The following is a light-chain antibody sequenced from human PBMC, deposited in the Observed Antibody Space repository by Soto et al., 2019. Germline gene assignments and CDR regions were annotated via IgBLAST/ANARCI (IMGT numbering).Light chain of an antibody. J-gene: IGLJ1*01. V-gene: IGLV2-14*01. Sequence: QSVLTQPASVSGSPGQSITISCTGTSSDVGNNNYVSWYQQNPGKAPKVMICGVTNRPSGVSNRFSGSKSGDTASLTISGLQAEDEADYYCSSFTVSSYVFGTGTKVTVL. CDR3: SSFTVSSYV. CDR1: SSDVGNNNY. CDR2: GVT.